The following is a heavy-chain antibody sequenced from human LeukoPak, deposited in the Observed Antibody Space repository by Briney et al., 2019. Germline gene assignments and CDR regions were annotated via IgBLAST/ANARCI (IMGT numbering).Heavy chain of an antibody. J-gene: IGHJ4*02. CDR3: AKGDFYYDNGGPLLRDY. CDR2: IYHTGNT. D-gene: IGHD3-22*01. Sequence: PSQTLSLTCTVSGASISSGGYFWSWIRQPPGKGLEWIGYIYHTGNTYYNPSLKSRVTILVDTSKNQFSLKLSSVTAADTAVYYCAKGDFYYDNGGPLLRDYWGQGTLVTVSS. CDR1: GASISSGGYF. V-gene: IGHV4-30-2*01.